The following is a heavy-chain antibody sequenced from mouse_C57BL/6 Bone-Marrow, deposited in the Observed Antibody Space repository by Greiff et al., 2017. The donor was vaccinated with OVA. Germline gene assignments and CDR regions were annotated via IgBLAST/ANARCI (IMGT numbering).Heavy chain of an antibody. CDR1: GYTFTNYW. Sequence: QVQLKQSGAELVRPGTSVKMSCKASGYTFTNYWIGWAKQRPGHGLEWIGDIYPGGGYTNYNEKFKGKATLTADKSSSTAYMQFSSLTSEDSAIYYCARGEGYNWYFDVWGTGTTVTVSS. J-gene: IGHJ1*03. D-gene: IGHD2-14*01. CDR3: ARGEGYNWYFDV. V-gene: IGHV1-63*01. CDR2: IYPGGGYT.